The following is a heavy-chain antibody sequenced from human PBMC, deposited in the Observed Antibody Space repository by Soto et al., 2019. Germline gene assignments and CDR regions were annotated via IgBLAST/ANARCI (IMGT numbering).Heavy chain of an antibody. V-gene: IGHV3-21*01. CDR1: GFTFSSYG. J-gene: IGHJ4*02. CDR2: ISSSSSYI. Sequence: GGSLRLSCAASGFTFSSYGMHWVRQAPGKGLEWVSSISSSSSYIYYADSVKGRFTISRDNAKNSLYLQMNSLRAEDTAVYYCARIYSGYDYGDYYFDYWGQGTLVTVSS. D-gene: IGHD5-12*01. CDR3: ARIYSGYDYGDYYFDY.